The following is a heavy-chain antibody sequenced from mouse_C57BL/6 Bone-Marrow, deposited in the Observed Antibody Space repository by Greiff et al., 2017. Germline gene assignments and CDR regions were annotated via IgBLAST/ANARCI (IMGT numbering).Heavy chain of an antibody. D-gene: IGHD1-1*01. CDR2: IYPGSGST. CDR1: GYTFTSYG. Sequence: QVQLQQSGAELVRPGASVKLSCKASGYTFTSYGISWVKQRPGQGLEWIGEIYPGSGSTNYNEKFKSKATLTVDTSSSTAYMQLSSLTSEDSAVYYCAKEGDYYGSSPYFDVWGTGTTVTVSS. CDR3: AKEGDYYGSSPYFDV. V-gene: IGHV1-55*01. J-gene: IGHJ1*03.